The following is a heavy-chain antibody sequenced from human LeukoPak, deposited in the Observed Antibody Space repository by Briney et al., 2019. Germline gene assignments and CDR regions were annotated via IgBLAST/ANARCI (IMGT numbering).Heavy chain of an antibody. D-gene: IGHD1-26*01. V-gene: IGHV4-59*11. J-gene: IGHJ4*02. CDR1: GGSISSHY. Sequence: PSETLSLTCTVSGGSISSHYWSWIRQPPGKGLEWIGYIYYSGSTNYNPSLKSRVTISVDTSKNQFSLKLSSVTAADTAVYYCARAVPSGGYWGGGYYFDYWGQGTLVTVSS. CDR2: IYYSGST. CDR3: ARAVPSGGYWGGGYYFDY.